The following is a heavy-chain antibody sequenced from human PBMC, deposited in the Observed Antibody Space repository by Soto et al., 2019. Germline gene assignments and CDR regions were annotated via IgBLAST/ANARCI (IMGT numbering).Heavy chain of an antibody. CDR2: INAGNGNR. V-gene: IGHV1-3*01. D-gene: IGHD6-13*01. CDR3: ARDIASFDY. Sequence: QVQLVQSGAEVKKPGASVKVSCKASGYTFTSYAMHWVRQAPGQRLEWMGWINAGNGNRKYSQKFQGRVTITRDTSASTAYMELSILRSEDTAVYYCARDIASFDYWGQGTLVTVSS. CDR1: GYTFTSYA. J-gene: IGHJ4*02.